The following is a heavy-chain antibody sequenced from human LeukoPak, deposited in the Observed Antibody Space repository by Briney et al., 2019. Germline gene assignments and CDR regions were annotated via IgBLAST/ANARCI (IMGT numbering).Heavy chain of an antibody. CDR3: ARAITGTTVGHSWFDP. J-gene: IGHJ5*02. D-gene: IGHD1-7*01. Sequence: SETLSLTCTVSGGSISSYYWSWIRQPPGKGLEWIGHIYYSGSTNYNPSLKSRVTISVDTSKNQFSLKLSSVTAADTAVYYCARAITGTTVGHSWFDPWGQGTLVTVSS. V-gene: IGHV4-59*01. CDR2: IYYSGST. CDR1: GGSISSYY.